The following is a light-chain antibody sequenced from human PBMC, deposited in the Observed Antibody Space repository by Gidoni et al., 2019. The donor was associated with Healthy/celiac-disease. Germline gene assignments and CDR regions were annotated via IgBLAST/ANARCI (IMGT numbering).Light chain of an antibody. V-gene: IGKV1-5*03. CDR2: KAS. J-gene: IGKJ4*01. CDR3: QQYNSFTLT. Sequence: DIQMTQSPSTLSASVGDRVTITCRASQSISSWLAWYQQKPGKAPKLLIYKASSLESGVPSRFSGSGSGTEFTLTISSLQPDDFATYYCQQYNSFTLTFGGGTKVEIK. CDR1: QSISSW.